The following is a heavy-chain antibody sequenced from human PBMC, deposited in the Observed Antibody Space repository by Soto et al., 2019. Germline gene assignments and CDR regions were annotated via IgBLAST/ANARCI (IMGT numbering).Heavy chain of an antibody. V-gene: IGHV3-33*01. D-gene: IGHD2-15*01. CDR2: IWYDGSNK. J-gene: IGHJ4*02. Sequence: QVQLVESGGGVVQPGRSLRLSCAASGFTFSSYGMHWVRQAPGKGLEWVAVIWYDGSNKYYADSVKGRFTISRDNSKNTLYLQMNSLRAEDTAVYYCARDRSVYCSGGSCYSRVMYYYDYRGQGTLVTVSS. CDR3: ARDRSVYCSGGSCYSRVMYYYDY. CDR1: GFTFSSYG.